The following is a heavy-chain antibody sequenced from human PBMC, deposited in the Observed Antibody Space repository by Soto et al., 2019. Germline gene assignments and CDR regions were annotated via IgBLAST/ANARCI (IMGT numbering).Heavy chain of an antibody. CDR3: ARYENPTLKH. CDR1: GGSISSGDYY. D-gene: IGHD3-16*01. Sequence: PSETLSLTCTVSGGSISSGDYYWSWIRQPPGKGLEWIGYIYYSGSTYYNPSLKSRVTISVDTSKNQFSLKLSSVTAADTAVYYCARYENPTLKHWGPGTKLPVYS. J-gene: IGHJ1*01. CDR2: IYYSGST. V-gene: IGHV4-30-4*01.